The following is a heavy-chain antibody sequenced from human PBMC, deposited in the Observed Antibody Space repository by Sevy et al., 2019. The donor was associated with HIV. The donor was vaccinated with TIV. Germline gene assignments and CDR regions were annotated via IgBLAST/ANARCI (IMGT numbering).Heavy chain of an antibody. J-gene: IGHJ6*02. Sequence: GGSLRLSCAASGFTFSSYGMHWVRQAPGKGLEWVAVIWYDGSNKYYADSVKGRFTISRDNSKNTLYLQMNSLRAEDTAVYYCARILSHGRAAAGRYYYYGMDVWGQGTTVTVSS. CDR1: GFTFSSYG. CDR2: IWYDGSNK. CDR3: ARILSHGRAAAGRYYYYGMDV. D-gene: IGHD6-13*01. V-gene: IGHV3-33*01.